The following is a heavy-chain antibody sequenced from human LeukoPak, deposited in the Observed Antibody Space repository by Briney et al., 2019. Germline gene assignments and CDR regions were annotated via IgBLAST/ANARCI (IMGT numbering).Heavy chain of an antibody. D-gene: IGHD3-9*01. CDR1: GGTFSSDA. CDR2: IIPIFGTA. Sequence: GASVKVSCKASGGTFSSDAISWVREAPGPGLEWMGGIIPIFGTANYAQKFQGRVTITADESTSTAYMELSSLRSEDTAVYYCARGKEARSSYDTPFDYWGQGTLVTVSS. V-gene: IGHV1-69*13. CDR3: ARGKEARSSYDTPFDY. J-gene: IGHJ4*02.